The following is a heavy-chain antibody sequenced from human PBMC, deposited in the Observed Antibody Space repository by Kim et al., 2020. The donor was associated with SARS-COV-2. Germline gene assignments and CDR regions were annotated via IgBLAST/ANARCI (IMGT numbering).Heavy chain of an antibody. CDR3: ARDRRGYYYGSGSYSAYYYYYGMDV. CDR1: GFTFSSYA. J-gene: IGHJ6*02. CDR2: ISYDGSNK. Sequence: GGSLRLSCAASGFTFSSYAMHWVRQAPGKGLEWVAVISYDGSNKYYADSVKGRFTISRDNSKNTLYLQMNSLRDEDTAVYYCARDRRGYYYGSGSYSAYYYYYGMDVWGQGTTVTLSS. V-gene: IGHV3-30*04. D-gene: IGHD3-10*01.